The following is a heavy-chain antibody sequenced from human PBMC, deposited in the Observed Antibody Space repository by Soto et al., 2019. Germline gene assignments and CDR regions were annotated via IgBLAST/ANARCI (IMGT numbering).Heavy chain of an antibody. Sequence: GGSLRLSCTASGFTFGDYAMSWVRQAPGEGREGVGFIRSKAYGGTTEYAASVKGRFTISRDDSKSIAYLQMNSLKTEDTAVYYCSRAGGGSVTITLRCFYYYHGMDVWGQGKTVTVAS. J-gene: IGHJ6*02. CDR1: GFTFGDYA. V-gene: IGHV3-49*04. CDR2: IRSKAYGGTT. CDR3: SRAGGGSVTITLRCFYYYHGMDV. D-gene: IGHD3-10*01.